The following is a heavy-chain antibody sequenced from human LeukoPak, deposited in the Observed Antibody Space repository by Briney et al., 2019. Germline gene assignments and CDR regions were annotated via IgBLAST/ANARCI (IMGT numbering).Heavy chain of an antibody. J-gene: IGHJ4*02. CDR2: VSGSGSST. D-gene: IGHD3-16*02. CDR1: GFTFSSYA. Sequence: GGSLRLSCAASGFTFSSYAMSWVRQAPGKGLEWVSVVSGSGSSTYYADSVKGRFTISRDNSKNTLYLQMNSLRAEDTAVYYCAKDLSSDRSFLDYWGQGTLVTVSS. V-gene: IGHV3-23*01. CDR3: AKDLSSDRSFLDY.